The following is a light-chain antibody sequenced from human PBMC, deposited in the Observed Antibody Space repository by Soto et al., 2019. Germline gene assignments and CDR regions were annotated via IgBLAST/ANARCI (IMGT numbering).Light chain of an antibody. CDR1: GSDIGTYKY. V-gene: IGLV2-8*01. CDR3: TSYTGSSNWV. CDR2: EVT. J-gene: IGLJ3*02. Sequence: QSALTQPPSASGSPGQSVTISCTGTGSDIGTYKYVSWYQQHPGQAPKLVIYEVTKRPSGVPDRFSVSKSGNTASLTVSGLLSEDEADYYCTSYTGSSNWVFGGGTKLTVL.